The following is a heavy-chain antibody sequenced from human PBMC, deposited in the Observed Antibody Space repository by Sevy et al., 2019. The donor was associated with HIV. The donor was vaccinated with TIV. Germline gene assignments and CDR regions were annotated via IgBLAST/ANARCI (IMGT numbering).Heavy chain of an antibody. CDR1: GYTFIRYG. Sequence: ASVKVSCKASGYTFIRYGMSWVRQAPGQGLEWMGWISGANGNTISAQTLQGRVTMSTDTSTSTAYMELRSLRSDDTAVYYCARDSMPTVQGIIITPYYYGMDLWGQGTTVTVSS. J-gene: IGHJ6*02. CDR3: ARDSMPTVQGIIITPYYYGMDL. CDR2: ISGANGNT. D-gene: IGHD3-10*01. V-gene: IGHV1-18*01.